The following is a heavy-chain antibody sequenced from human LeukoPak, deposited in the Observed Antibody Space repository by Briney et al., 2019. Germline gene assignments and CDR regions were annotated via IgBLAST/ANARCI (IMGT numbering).Heavy chain of an antibody. D-gene: IGHD6-13*01. CDR3: AREGTSSWSDY. CDR2: IYTSGST. J-gene: IGHJ4*02. CDR1: GGSISGYY. Sequence: SETLSLTCTVSGGSISGYYWSWIRQAAGKGLEWIGRIYTSGSTNYNPSLKSRVTMSVDTSKNQFSLTLSSVTAADTAVYYCAREGTSSWSDYWGQGTLVTISS. V-gene: IGHV4-4*07.